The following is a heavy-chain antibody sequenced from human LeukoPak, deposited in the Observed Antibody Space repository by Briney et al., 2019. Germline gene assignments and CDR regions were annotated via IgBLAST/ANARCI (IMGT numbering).Heavy chain of an antibody. V-gene: IGHV3-7*01. D-gene: IGHD2-2*01. Sequence: TGGSLRLSCAASGFTFSSYWMSWVRQAPGKGLEWVANIKQDGSEKYYVDSVKGRFTISRDNAKNSLYLQMNSLRAEDTAVYYCARLKAQQLLSIPFDYWGQGTLVTVSS. CDR3: ARLKAQQLLSIPFDY. CDR1: GFTFSSYW. CDR2: IKQDGSEK. J-gene: IGHJ4*02.